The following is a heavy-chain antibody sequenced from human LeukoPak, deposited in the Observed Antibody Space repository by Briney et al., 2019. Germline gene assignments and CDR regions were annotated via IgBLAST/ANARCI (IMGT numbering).Heavy chain of an antibody. J-gene: IGHJ5*02. D-gene: IGHD6-6*01. CDR1: GYTFTSYD. CDR3: ARGRSSSSPTNWFDP. CDR2: MNPNSGNT. Sequence: GASVKVSCKASGYTFTSYDINWVRQATGQGLEWVGWMNPNSGNTGYAQKFQGRVTMTTNTSISTAYMELSSLRSEDTAVYYCARGRSSSSPTNWFDPWGQGTLVTVSS. V-gene: IGHV1-8*01.